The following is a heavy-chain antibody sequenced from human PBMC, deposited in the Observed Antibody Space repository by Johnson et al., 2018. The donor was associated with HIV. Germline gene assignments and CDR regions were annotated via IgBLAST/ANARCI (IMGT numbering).Heavy chain of an antibody. CDR2: ISWNSGSV. Sequence: LLVESGGGLVQPGRSLKVSCAASGFTFEDYAMHWVRQTPGKGLEWVSGISWNSGSVAYADSVKGRFTISSDNAQNSLYLQMNSLRPEDTALYYCAKDMVPWFGELPWACDTFDIWGQGTMVTVSS. CDR3: AKDMVPWFGELPWACDTFDI. CDR1: GFTFEDYA. V-gene: IGHV3-9*01. D-gene: IGHD3-10*01. J-gene: IGHJ3*02.